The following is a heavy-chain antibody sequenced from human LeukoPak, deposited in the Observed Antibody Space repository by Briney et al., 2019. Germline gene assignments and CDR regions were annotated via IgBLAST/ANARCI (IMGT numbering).Heavy chain of an antibody. V-gene: IGHV3-15*01. J-gene: IGHJ4*02. Sequence: PGGSLRLSCAGSGFTFRNAWMSWVRQAPGKGVEGVGRIKSKTDGGTTDYAEPVKGRFTISRDDTKNTLYLQMNSLKTEDTAVYYCTTGIPYYYDSSGYHPVDYWGQGTLVTVSS. CDR1: GFTFRNAW. CDR2: IKSKTDGGTT. CDR3: TTGIPYYYDSSGYHPVDY. D-gene: IGHD3-22*01.